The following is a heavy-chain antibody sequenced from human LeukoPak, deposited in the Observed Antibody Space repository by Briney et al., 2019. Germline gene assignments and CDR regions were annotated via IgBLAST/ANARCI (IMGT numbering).Heavy chain of an antibody. J-gene: IGHJ4*02. CDR2: IGAKNGYT. D-gene: IGHD2-15*01. CDR3: ARDDCSGGSCSGGHYLDY. V-gene: IGHV1-18*01. CDR1: GYMLIAYG. Sequence: ASVKVSCKASGYMLIAYGFAWVRQAPGQGLEWLGWIGAKNGYTWYAQKFQDRITMTTDTSTTTAYMELKSLTSDDTAVYYCARDDCSGGSCSGGHYLDYWGQGSLVTVSS.